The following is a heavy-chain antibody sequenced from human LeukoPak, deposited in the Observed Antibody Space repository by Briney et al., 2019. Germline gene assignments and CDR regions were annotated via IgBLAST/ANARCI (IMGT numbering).Heavy chain of an antibody. D-gene: IGHD6-13*01. CDR1: GFTFSSYA. Sequence: GGSLRLSCAASGFTFSSYAMSWVRQAPGKGLEWVAVISYDGSNKYYADSVKGRFTISRDNSKNTLYLQMNSLRAEDTAVYYCEWSGYSSSSWYYFDYWGQGTLVTVSS. J-gene: IGHJ4*02. V-gene: IGHV3-30-3*01. CDR3: EWSGYSSSSWYYFDY. CDR2: ISYDGSNK.